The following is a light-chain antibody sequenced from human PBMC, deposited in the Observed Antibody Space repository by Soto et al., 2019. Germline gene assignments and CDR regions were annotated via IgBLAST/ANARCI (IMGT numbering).Light chain of an antibody. CDR1: NSDVASYKS. CDR2: DVS. V-gene: IGLV2-11*01. Sequence: QSALTQSRSMSGFPGQSVTISCTGTNSDVASYKSVSWFQQHPGKAPRLMIFDVSERPSGVPDRFSGSKSGNTASLTISGLQAEDEADYYCCSYAGSYTVVFGGGTKVTVL. J-gene: IGLJ2*01. CDR3: CSYAGSYTVV.